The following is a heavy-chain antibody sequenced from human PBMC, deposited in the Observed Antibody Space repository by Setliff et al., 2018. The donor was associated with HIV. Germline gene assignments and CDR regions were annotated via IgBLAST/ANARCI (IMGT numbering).Heavy chain of an antibody. CDR3: AKWFGEFFRAFDR. CDR2: ISGSGGDT. J-gene: IGHJ3*01. CDR1: GFTFTDYA. Sequence: PGGSLRLSCAASGFTFTDYAMSWVRQAPGKGLEWVSSISGSGGDTSYADSVQGRFTISRDNSKNMLYLQMNSLRAEDTAVYYCAKWFGEFFRAFDRWGQGTMVTVSS. V-gene: IGHV3-23*01. D-gene: IGHD3-10*01.